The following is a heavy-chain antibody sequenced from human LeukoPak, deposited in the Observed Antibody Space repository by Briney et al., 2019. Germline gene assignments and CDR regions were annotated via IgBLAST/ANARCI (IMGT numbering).Heavy chain of an antibody. CDR3: ARGLDYGDYSGY. CDR1: GIIFSNYW. CDR2: INRDGSST. Sequence: GGSLRLSCAASGIIFSNYWMHWVRQAPGKGLVWVSRINRDGSSTSYADSVKGRFTISRDNAKNTLYLQMNSLRAEDTAVYYCARGLDYGDYSGYWGQGTLVTVSS. V-gene: IGHV3-74*01. D-gene: IGHD4-17*01. J-gene: IGHJ4*02.